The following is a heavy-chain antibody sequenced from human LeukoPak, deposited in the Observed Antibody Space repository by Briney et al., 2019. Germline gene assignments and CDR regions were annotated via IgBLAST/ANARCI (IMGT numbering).Heavy chain of an antibody. D-gene: IGHD2-2*02. J-gene: IGHJ4*02. CDR2: IYYNGDT. CDR3: ARQCSYNASPSRTFDY. Sequence: EPSETLSLTCTVSSGSISSSSYYWAWIRQPPGKGLEWIGTIYYNGDTYYNPSLKSRITISVDTSKNQFSLKLSSVTAADTAIYYCARQCSYNASPSRTFDYWGQGTLVTVSS. V-gene: IGHV4-39*01. CDR1: SGSISSSSYY.